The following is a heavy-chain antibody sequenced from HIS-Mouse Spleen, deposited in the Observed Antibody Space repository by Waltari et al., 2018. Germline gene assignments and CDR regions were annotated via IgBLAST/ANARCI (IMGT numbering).Heavy chain of an antibody. Sequence: QVQLQESGPGLVKPSQTLSLTCTVSGGSISSGGYYWSWIRQHPGKGLEWFGYIYYSGSPYYNPSLKSRVTISVDTSKNQFSLKLSSVTAADTAVYYCARSYSSSWFDYWGQGTLVTVSS. CDR2: IYYSGSP. J-gene: IGHJ4*02. D-gene: IGHD6-13*01. CDR1: GGSISSGGYY. V-gene: IGHV4-31*03. CDR3: ARSYSSSWFDY.